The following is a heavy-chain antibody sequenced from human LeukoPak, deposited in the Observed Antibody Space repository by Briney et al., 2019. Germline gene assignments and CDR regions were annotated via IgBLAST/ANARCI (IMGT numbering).Heavy chain of an antibody. V-gene: IGHV4-59*01. CDR1: GGSMSGYY. J-gene: IGHJ4*02. Sequence: TASETLSLTCTVSGGSMSGYYWTWIRQPPGKTLEWIAYIYYTGTTNYNPSLESRVTISVDTSRNQFSLRLRSVAAADTAVYYCARLRGNYFPDFWGQGTLVTVS. CDR3: ARLRGNYFPDF. D-gene: IGHD2/OR15-2a*01. CDR2: IYYTGTT.